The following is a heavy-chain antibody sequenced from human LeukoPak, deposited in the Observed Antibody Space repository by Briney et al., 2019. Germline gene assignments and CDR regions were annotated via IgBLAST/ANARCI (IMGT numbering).Heavy chain of an antibody. J-gene: IGHJ6*02. CDR2: IYYSGST. V-gene: IGHV4-59*08. Sequence: TSETLSLTCTVSGGSISSYYWSWIRQPPGKGPEWIGYIYYSGSTNYNPSLKSRVTISVDTSKNQFSLKLSSVTAADTAVYYCARHRSSYGYSPYYYYGMDVWGQGTTVTVSS. CDR1: GGSISSYY. D-gene: IGHD5-18*01. CDR3: ARHRSSYGYSPYYYYGMDV.